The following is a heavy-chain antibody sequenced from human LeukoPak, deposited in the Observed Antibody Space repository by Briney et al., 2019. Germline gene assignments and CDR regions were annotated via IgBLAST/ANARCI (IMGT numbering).Heavy chain of an antibody. D-gene: IGHD4-17*01. CDR2: MYYSGST. V-gene: IGHV4-59*01. CDR1: GDSISSYY. CDR3: ARGGTTVTPGLLWFDP. J-gene: IGHJ5*02. Sequence: SETLSLTCTVSGDSISSYYWNWIRQPPGKGLEWIGYMYYSGSTKYNPSLKSRVIISVDTSKNQFSLKLSSVTAADMAVYYCARGGTTVTPGLLWFDPWGQGTLVTVSS.